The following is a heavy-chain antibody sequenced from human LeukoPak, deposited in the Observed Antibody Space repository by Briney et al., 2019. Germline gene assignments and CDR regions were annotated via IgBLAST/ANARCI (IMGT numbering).Heavy chain of an antibody. CDR3: AKAHCGGDCHQFHH. CDR2: ISGGGASI. V-gene: IGHV3-23*01. Sequence: PGGSLRLSCTASGFAFSSYAMSWVRQAPGKGLEWVSAISGGGASIYYADSVRGRFTISRDNFKNTLYLQMNSLRAEDTAIYYCAKAHCGGDCHQFHHWGQGTLVTVSS. D-gene: IGHD2-21*02. CDR1: GFAFSSYA. J-gene: IGHJ1*01.